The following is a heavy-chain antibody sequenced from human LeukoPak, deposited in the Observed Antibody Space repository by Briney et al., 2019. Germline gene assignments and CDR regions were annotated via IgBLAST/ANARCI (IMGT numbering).Heavy chain of an antibody. D-gene: IGHD1-1*01. V-gene: IGHV1-69*04. CDR3: ARVGPCWNGAYFDY. CDR2: IIPILGIA. Sequence: SVKVSCKSSGGTFSSYAISWVRQAPGHGLECIGRIIPILGIANSAQKVQCRVTMTTDTSTSTAYMELRSLRSDDTAVYYCARVGPCWNGAYFDYWGQGTLVTVSS. J-gene: IGHJ4*02. CDR1: GGTFSSYA.